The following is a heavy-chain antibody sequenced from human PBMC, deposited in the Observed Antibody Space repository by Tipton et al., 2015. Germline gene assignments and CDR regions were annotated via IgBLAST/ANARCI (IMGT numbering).Heavy chain of an antibody. D-gene: IGHD3-10*01. V-gene: IGHV4-34*01. CDR2: VNHSGST. J-gene: IGHJ3*02. Sequence: TLSLTCAVYGGSFSGYSWSWIRQPPGKGLEWIGEVNHSGSTNYNPSLKSRVAISVDTSKNQFSLRLTSVTAADTAVYYCASGSGKAMGGRITMVRGATGISDIWGQGTLVTVSS. CDR1: GGSFSGYS. CDR3: ASGSGKAMGGRITMVRGATGISDI.